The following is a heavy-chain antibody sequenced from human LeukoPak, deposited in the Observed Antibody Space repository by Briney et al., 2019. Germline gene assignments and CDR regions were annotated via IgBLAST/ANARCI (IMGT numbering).Heavy chain of an antibody. CDR1: GYTFTSYG. CDR3: AGPDHDSSGPFDY. D-gene: IGHD3-22*01. J-gene: IGHJ4*02. CDR2: ISAYNGNT. V-gene: IGHV1-18*01. Sequence: GASVKVSCKASGYTFTSYGISWVRQAPGQGLEWMGWISAYNGNTNYAQKLQGRVTMTTDTSTSTVYMELSSLRSEDTAVYYCAGPDHDSSGPFDYWGQGTLVTVSS.